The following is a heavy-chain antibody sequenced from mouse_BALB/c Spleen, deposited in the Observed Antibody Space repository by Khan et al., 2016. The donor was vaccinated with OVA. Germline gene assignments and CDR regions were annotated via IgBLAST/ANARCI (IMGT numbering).Heavy chain of an antibody. CDR1: GYTFTSYY. D-gene: IGHD2-2*01. V-gene: IGHV1S81*02. J-gene: IGHJ3*01. CDR3: TRSGYGSFAY. CDR2: INPSNGGT. Sequence: QVQLKESGAELVKPGASVKLSCKASGYTFTSYYMYWVKQRPGQGLEWIGEINPSNGGTNYNEKFKSKATLTVDKSSSTAYMQLSSLTSEDFAVYYCTRSGYGSFAYWGQGTMVTVSA.